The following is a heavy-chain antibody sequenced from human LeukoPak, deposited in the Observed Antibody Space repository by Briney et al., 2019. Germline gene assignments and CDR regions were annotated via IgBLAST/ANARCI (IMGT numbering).Heavy chain of an antibody. J-gene: IGHJ6*02. CDR1: GGSISSYY. Sequence: SETLSLTCTVSGGSISSYYWSWIRQPPGKGLEWIGYIYYSGTTNYNPSLKSRVTISVDTSKNQFSLKVNSVTAADTAVYYCARDCGGDCQQSYNYYYYYGMDVWGHG. CDR3: ARDCGGDCQQSYNYYYYYGMDV. CDR2: IYYSGTT. V-gene: IGHV4-59*01. D-gene: IGHD2-21*02.